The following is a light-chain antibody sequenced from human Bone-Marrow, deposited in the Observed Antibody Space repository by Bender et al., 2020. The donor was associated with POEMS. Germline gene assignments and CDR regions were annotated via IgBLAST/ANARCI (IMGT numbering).Light chain of an antibody. J-gene: IGLJ1*01. V-gene: IGLV4-69*01. CDR2: VNSDGSH. CDR3: QAGAVGFRYV. CDR1: SGYRNYG. Sequence: QLVLTQSPSASASLGASVKLTCSLSSGYRNYGVAWHQQQPGKGPRYLMKVNSDGSHSKGDGVPDRFSGSSSGTERYLAISGIQAEDEANYYCQAGAVGFRYVVGPGTKVTVL.